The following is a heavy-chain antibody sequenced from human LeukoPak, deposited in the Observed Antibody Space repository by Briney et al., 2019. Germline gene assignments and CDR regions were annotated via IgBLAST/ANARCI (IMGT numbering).Heavy chain of an antibody. J-gene: IGHJ4*02. Sequence: GGSLRLSCAASGFTFNSYGMHWVRQAPGKGLEWVAVIWYDGSRKYYADSVKGRFSISRDDSKNTLYLHMSSLRAEDTAVYYCARDLRIGRTDYYDTRGYYPDYWGQGTLVTVSS. D-gene: IGHD3-22*01. CDR1: GFTFNSYG. V-gene: IGHV3-33*01. CDR2: IWYDGSRK. CDR3: ARDLRIGRTDYYDTRGYYPDY.